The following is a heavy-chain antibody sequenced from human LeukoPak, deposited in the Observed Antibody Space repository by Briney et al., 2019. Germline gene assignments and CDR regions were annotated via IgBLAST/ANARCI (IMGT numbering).Heavy chain of an antibody. CDR1: GFTFSSYG. V-gene: IGHV3-30*18. D-gene: IGHD2-21*02. CDR2: ISYDGSNK. CDR3: AKDRGVVTIKYYFDY. Sequence: PGGSLRLSCAASGFTFSSYGMHWVRQAPGKGLEWVAVISYDGSNKYYADSVKGRFTISRDDSKNTLYLQMNSLSAEDTAVYYCAKDRGVVTIKYYFDYWGQGTLVTVSS. J-gene: IGHJ4*02.